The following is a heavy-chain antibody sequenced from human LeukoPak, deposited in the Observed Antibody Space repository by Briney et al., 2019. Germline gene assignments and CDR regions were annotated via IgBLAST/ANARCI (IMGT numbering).Heavy chain of an antibody. J-gene: IGHJ4*02. CDR1: GGSISSGGYY. CDR3: AREASSGWHIDY. D-gene: IGHD6-19*01. V-gene: IGHV4-61*08. Sequence: SETLSLTCTVSGGSISSGGYYWSWIRQPPGKGLEWIGYIYYSGSTNYNPSLKSRVTISVDTSKNQFSLKLSSVTAADTAVYYCAREASSGWHIDYWGQGTLVTVSS. CDR2: IYYSGST.